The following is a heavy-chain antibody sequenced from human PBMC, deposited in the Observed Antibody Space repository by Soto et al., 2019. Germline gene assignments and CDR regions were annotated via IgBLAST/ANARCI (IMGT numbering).Heavy chain of an antibody. D-gene: IGHD6-19*01. V-gene: IGHV3-33*01. CDR3: ARDPSVAPGSRPPFLTYYFDY. CDR2: IWYDGSNK. CDR1: GFTFSSYG. Sequence: PGGSLRLSCAASGFTFSSYGMHWVRQAPGKGLEWVAVIWYDGSNKYYADSVKGRFTISRDNSKNTLYLQMNSLRAEDTAVYYCARDPSVAPGSRPPFLTYYFDYWGQGTLVTVSS. J-gene: IGHJ4*02.